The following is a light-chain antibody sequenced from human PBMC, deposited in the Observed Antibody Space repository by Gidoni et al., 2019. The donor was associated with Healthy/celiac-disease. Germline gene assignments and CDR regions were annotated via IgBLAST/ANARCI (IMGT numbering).Light chain of an antibody. CDR2: AAS. V-gene: IGKV1-9*01. J-gene: IGKJ4*01. CDR3: QQLNSYPLT. CDR1: QGISSY. Sequence: IQFTHSPSSLSASVGDRVTITCRASQGISSYLAWYQQKPGKAPKLLIYAASTLQSGVPSRFSGSGSGTDFTLTISSLQPEDFATYYCQQLNSYPLTCGGGTKVEIK.